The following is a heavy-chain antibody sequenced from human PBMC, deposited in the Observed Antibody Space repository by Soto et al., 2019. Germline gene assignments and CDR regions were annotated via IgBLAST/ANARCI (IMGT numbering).Heavy chain of an antibody. CDR3: ARPNRNYDAFDI. Sequence: QVHLVQSGAEVKKPGASVKVSCKASGYSFTSFGISWVRQAPGQGLEWVGWISVHNGNTNSAQKLQGRVTLTTDTDTNTDYMELRSLRSDDTAVYYCARPNRNYDAFDIWGQGTMVTVSS. V-gene: IGHV1-18*04. CDR2: ISVHNGNT. J-gene: IGHJ3*02. D-gene: IGHD1-7*01. CDR1: GYSFTSFG.